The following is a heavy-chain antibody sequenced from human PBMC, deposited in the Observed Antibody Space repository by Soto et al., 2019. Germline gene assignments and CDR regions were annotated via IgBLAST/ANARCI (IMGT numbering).Heavy chain of an antibody. D-gene: IGHD3-3*01. CDR3: ARDRAIFGVAGYYFAY. CDR1: GGSISSYY. Sequence: PSETLSLTCTVSGGSISSYYWSWIRQPPGKGLEWIGYIYYSGSTNYNPSLKSRVTISVDTSKNQFSLKLSSVTAADTVVYYCARDRAIFGVAGYYFAYWGKGTLVTVSS. V-gene: IGHV4-59*01. J-gene: IGHJ4*02. CDR2: IYYSGST.